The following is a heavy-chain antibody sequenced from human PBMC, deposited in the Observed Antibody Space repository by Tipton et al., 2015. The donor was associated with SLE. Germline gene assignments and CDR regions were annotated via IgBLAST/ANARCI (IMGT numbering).Heavy chain of an antibody. CDR2: VSSRGSP. D-gene: IGHD7-27*01. Sequence: TLSLTCTVSGGSMSSDTYYWSWIRQPAGKGLECIGHVSSRGSPTYPPSLKSRVTISVDTSKNQFSLKLRSVTAADTAVYYCARVKNWGLVDSWGQGTLVTVSS. CDR1: GGSMSSDTYY. V-gene: IGHV4-61*09. CDR3: ARVKNWGLVDS. J-gene: IGHJ4*02.